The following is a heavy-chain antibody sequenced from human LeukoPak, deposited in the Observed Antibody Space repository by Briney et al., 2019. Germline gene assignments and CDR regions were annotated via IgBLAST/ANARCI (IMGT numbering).Heavy chain of an antibody. CDR1: GYTFTSYD. V-gene: IGHV1-8*01. J-gene: IGHJ5*02. CDR2: MNPNSGNT. D-gene: IGHD1-26*01. Sequence: GASVKVSCKASGYTFTSYDINWVRQATGQGLEWMGWMNPNSGNTGYVQKFQGRVTMTRNTSISTAYMELSSLRSEDTAVYYCARSKRAYPNWFDPWGQGTLVTVSS. CDR3: ARSKRAYPNWFDP.